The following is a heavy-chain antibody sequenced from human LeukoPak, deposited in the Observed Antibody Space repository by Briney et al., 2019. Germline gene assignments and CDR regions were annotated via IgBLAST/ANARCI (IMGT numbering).Heavy chain of an antibody. V-gene: IGHV3-30*18. Sequence: GGSLRLSCAASGFTFSTYNMNWVRQAPGKGLEGVAVISHDAINKDYADSGKGRFTISRDTAKNTVSLQMNSLRVEDTAVYYCAKDRIGVAAPKAYFDYWGQGTLVTVSS. J-gene: IGHJ4*02. CDR2: ISHDAINK. D-gene: IGHD6-19*01. CDR1: GFTFSTYN. CDR3: AKDRIGVAAPKAYFDY.